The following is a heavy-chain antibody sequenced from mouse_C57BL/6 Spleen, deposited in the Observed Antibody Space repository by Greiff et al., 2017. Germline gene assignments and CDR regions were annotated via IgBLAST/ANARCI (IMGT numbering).Heavy chain of an antibody. CDR2: IYPSDSET. CDR3: ARYDGYPDY. CDR1: GYTFTSYW. V-gene: IGHV1-61*01. J-gene: IGHJ2*01. D-gene: IGHD2-2*01. Sequence: QVHVKQPGAELVRPGSSVKLSCKASGYTFTSYWMDWVKQRPGQGLEWIGNIYPSDSETHYNQKFKDKATLTVDKSSSTAYMQLSSLTSEDSAVYYCARYDGYPDYWGQGTTLTVSS.